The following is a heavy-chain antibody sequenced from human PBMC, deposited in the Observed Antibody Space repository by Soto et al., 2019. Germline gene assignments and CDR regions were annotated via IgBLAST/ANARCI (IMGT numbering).Heavy chain of an antibody. Sequence: GASLKISCAASGLTVSSSYMSWVRQAPGKGLQWVSVIYSAGSTYYANSVKGRFTISRDISTNMVYLQMSSLTDEDTAVYYCARAREPEYSSARFLDIWGQGALVTVSS. J-gene: IGHJ4*02. CDR1: GLTVSSSY. V-gene: IGHV3-53*01. D-gene: IGHD3-3*01. CDR3: ARAREPEYSSARFLDI. CDR2: IYSAGST.